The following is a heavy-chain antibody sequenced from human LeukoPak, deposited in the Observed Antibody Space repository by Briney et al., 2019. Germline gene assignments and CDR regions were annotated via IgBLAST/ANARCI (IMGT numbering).Heavy chain of an antibody. CDR3: ARRSNPPGRIDH. Sequence: PGGSLRLSCAASGFTVSSNYMTWVRQAPGKGLEGVAAIYNSGSTYYADSVKGRFTISRDNSKNTMYLQMNSLKGEDTAVYYCARRSNPPGRIDHWGQGTLVTVSS. CDR2: IYNSGST. D-gene: IGHD1-14*01. CDR1: GFTVSSNY. J-gene: IGHJ4*02. V-gene: IGHV3-66*04.